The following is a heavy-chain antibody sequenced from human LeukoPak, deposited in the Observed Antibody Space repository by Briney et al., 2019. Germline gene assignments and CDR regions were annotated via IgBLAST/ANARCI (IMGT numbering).Heavy chain of an antibody. Sequence: GGSLRLSCAASGFTVSSNYMNWVRQAPGKGLEWMASINQDGSEKYYLDSVKGRFTISRDNAKNSLYLQMNSLRDEDTAVYSCARDGVRDGLYFDRWGQGTLVTVSS. CDR1: GFTVSSNY. CDR2: INQDGSEK. V-gene: IGHV3-7*01. CDR3: ARDGVRDGLYFDR. J-gene: IGHJ4*02. D-gene: IGHD5-24*01.